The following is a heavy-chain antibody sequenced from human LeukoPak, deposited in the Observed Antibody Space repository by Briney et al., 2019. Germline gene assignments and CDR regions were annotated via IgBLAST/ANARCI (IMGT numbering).Heavy chain of an antibody. CDR3: AREGGPYRPLDY. J-gene: IGHJ4*02. V-gene: IGHV4-4*02. CDR1: GGSITNTNY. Sequence: PSETLSLTCGVSGGSITNTNYWTWVRQPPGKGLEWIGEVNLQGSTNYDPSLMGRVAISVDTSENHISLQLTSVTAADTAVYYCAREGGPYRPLDYSGQGTLVTVSS. CDR2: VNLQGST.